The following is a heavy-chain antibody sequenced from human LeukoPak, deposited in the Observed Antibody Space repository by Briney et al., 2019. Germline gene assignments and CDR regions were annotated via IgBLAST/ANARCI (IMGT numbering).Heavy chain of an antibody. Sequence: GGSLRLSCAASGFTFSSHGMNWVRQAPGKGLEWVSGISPSGGITYYTDSVKGRFTISRDNSKNTQSPQMNSLRAEDTAVYYRAKDDDWGRYKHWGQGTLVTVSS. J-gene: IGHJ1*01. V-gene: IGHV3-23*01. CDR1: GFTFSSHG. CDR2: ISPSGGIT. D-gene: IGHD3-16*01. CDR3: AKDDDWGRYKH.